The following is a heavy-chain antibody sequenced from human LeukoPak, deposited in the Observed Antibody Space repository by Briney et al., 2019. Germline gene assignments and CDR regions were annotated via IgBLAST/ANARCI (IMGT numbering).Heavy chain of an antibody. J-gene: IGHJ4*02. Sequence: GGSLRLSCAASGFTFSSYAMSWVRQAPRKGLEWVSAISGSGGSTYYADSVKGRFTISRDNSKNTLDLQMNSLRAEDTAVYYCAKGVTGVAGRHYFDYWGQGTLVTVSS. V-gene: IGHV3-23*01. CDR2: ISGSGGST. D-gene: IGHD6-19*01. CDR1: GFTFSSYA. CDR3: AKGVTGVAGRHYFDY.